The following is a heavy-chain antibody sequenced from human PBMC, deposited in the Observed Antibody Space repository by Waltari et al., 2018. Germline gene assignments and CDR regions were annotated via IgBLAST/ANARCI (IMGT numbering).Heavy chain of an antibody. V-gene: IGHV3-23*01. CDR1: GFPFSSYA. D-gene: IGHD2-2*01. CDR2: ISGSGDAT. J-gene: IGHJ5*02. CDR3: AKDKAAIVYWFDP. Sequence: EVQLLESGGGLVQPGGSLRLSCAASGFPFSSYAMRWVRRAPGKGLEWVSAISGSGDATYYADSVKGRFTMSRDNSNNRLYLQMNSLRAEDTAIYYCAKDKAAIVYWFDPWGQGTLVTVSS.